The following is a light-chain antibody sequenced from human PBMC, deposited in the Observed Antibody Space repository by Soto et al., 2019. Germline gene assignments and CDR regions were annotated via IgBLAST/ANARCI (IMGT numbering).Light chain of an antibody. Sequence: QSALTQPASVSGSPGQSISISCTGTSSDVGSYNFVSWYQQYPGKAPKVMIFEGSYRPSGVSNRFSGSKSGNTASLTISGLQAEDEADYYCCSYAGSSTWVFGGGTKLTVL. CDR3: CSYAGSSTWV. CDR1: SSDVGSYNF. V-gene: IGLV2-23*01. CDR2: EGS. J-gene: IGLJ3*02.